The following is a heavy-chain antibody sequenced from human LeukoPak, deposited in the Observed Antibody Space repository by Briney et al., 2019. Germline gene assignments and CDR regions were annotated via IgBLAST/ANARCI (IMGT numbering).Heavy chain of an antibody. CDR1: ISTLSTHW. Sequence: GGSLRLSCTTSISTLSTHWMSWFRQTPGKGLEWVASLRQDGGDKYYVDSVKGRFTISRDNAKNSLYLQMNSLRDEDTAVYYCARDPIRRDGYNYNHWGQGTLVTVSS. CDR2: LRQDGGDK. CDR3: ARDPIRRDGYNYNH. J-gene: IGHJ5*02. D-gene: IGHD5-24*01. V-gene: IGHV3-7*01.